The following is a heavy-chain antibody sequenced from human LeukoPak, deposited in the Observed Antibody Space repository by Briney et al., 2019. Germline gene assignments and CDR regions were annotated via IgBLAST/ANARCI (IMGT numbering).Heavy chain of an antibody. CDR3: ARYCTSTTCILRGFDY. V-gene: IGHV4-38-2*01. J-gene: IGHJ4*02. CDR1: GYSFTSGHY. CDR2: IYHTGSA. D-gene: IGHD2-2*01. Sequence: PSETLSLTCSVSGYSFTSGHYWGWIRQPPGKGLEWIANIYHTGSAHYNPSLKSRVTISVDTSTNQFSLKLSSVTAADTAGYYCARYCTSTTCILRGFDYWGQGTLVTVSS.